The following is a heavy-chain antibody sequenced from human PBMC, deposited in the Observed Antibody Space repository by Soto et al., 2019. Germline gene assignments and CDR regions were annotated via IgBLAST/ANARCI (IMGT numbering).Heavy chain of an antibody. CDR2: IFYSGST. V-gene: IGHV4-59*01. J-gene: IGHJ4*02. CDR3: ARAGTNMVQFDY. CDR1: GGSINSYF. Sequence: QVQLQESGPGLVRPSETLSLTCTVSGGSINSYFWSWIRQSPGKGLEWIGHIFYSGSTSYSPSLKCRVSISVDTSKNQFSLEVHSVTAADTAVYYCARAGTNMVQFDYWGQGTLVTVSS. D-gene: IGHD3-10*01.